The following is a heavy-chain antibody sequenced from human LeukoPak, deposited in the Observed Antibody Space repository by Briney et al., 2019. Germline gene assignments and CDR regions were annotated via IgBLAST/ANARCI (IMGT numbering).Heavy chain of an antibody. Sequence: SGGSLRLSCATSGFTFSNYVMSWVRQAPGKGLEWVSAITGSGGDTYYADSVKGRFTISRDNSKNTLYLQMNSLRAEDTAVYYCANASGASRPYYFDYWGQGTLVTVSS. CDR2: ITGSGGDT. CDR1: GFTFSNYV. CDR3: ANASGASRPYYFDY. D-gene: IGHD3-10*01. J-gene: IGHJ4*02. V-gene: IGHV3-23*01.